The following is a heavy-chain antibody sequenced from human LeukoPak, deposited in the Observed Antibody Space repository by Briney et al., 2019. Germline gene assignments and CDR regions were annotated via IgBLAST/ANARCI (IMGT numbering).Heavy chain of an antibody. D-gene: IGHD6-13*01. CDR2: IKQDGSEK. J-gene: IGHJ4*02. Sequence: PGGSLRLSCAASGFTFSSYWMSWVRQAPGKGLECVANIKQDGSEKYYVDSVKGRFTISRDNAKNSLYLQMNSLRAEDTAVYYCARDGDYIAAAGTFADYWGQGTLVTVYS. V-gene: IGHV3-7*01. CDR3: ARDGDYIAAAGTFADY. CDR1: GFTFSSYW.